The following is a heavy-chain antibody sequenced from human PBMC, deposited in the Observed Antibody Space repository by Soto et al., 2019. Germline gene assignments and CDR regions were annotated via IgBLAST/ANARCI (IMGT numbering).Heavy chain of an antibody. J-gene: IGHJ4*02. CDR2: IIGSGGST. D-gene: IGHD2-2*01. CDR1: GSTLSNYA. V-gene: IGHV3-23*01. CDR3: AKEDWDIGEVPSAGPGN. Sequence: GSLILSCAASGSTLSNYAMLWVRQAPGKGREWVSAIIGSGGSTYYANPVRGQLTTSRNNPKNTLYRQMNSLRAEDTAVYNCAKEDWDIGEVPSAGPGNGGQGTLVTV.